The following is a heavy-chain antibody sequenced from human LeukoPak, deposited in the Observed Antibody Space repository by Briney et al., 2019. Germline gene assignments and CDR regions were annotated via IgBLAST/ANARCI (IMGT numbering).Heavy chain of an antibody. J-gene: IGHJ4*02. D-gene: IGHD6-13*01. CDR1: GFTFSSYA. V-gene: IGHV3-30*04. CDR2: ISYDGSNK. Sequence: GGSLRLSCAASGFTFSSYAMHWVREAPGKGLERVAVISYDGSNKYYADSVKGRFTISRDNSKNTLYLQMNTLRAEDTAVYYCARVLTAAGPTGTFFDYWGQGTRVTVSS. CDR3: ARVLTAAGPTGTFFDY.